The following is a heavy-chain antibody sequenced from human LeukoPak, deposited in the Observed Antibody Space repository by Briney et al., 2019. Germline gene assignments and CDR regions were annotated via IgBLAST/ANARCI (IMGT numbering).Heavy chain of an antibody. J-gene: IGHJ3*02. CDR2: IWYDGSK. D-gene: IGHD2-21*01. Sequence: QPGRSLRLSCATSGFTFSSYGMHWVRQAPGKGLEWVAVIWYDGSKDYADSVKGRFTISRDNSENTLNLQMNSLRAEDTAVYYCARDQSFNHIVMDPPLLYAFDIWGQGTMVTVSS. CDR1: GFTFSSYG. CDR3: ARDQSFNHIVMDPPLLYAFDI. V-gene: IGHV3-33*01.